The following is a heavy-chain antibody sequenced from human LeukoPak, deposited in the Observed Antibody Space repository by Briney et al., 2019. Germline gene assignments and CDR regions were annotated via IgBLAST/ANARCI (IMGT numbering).Heavy chain of an antibody. CDR1: GVTFSTYA. CDR3: ARVPGPRGWYGNRTPGASAFDY. D-gene: IGHD6-19*01. V-gene: IGHV1-69*01. Sequence: SVKVSCKASGVTFSTYAISWVRQAPGQGLEWMGGIIPIFGTANYAQKFQGRVTITADESTSTAYMELSSLRSEDTAVYYCARVPGPRGWYGNRTPGASAFDYWGQGTLVTVSS. CDR2: IIPIFGTA. J-gene: IGHJ4*02.